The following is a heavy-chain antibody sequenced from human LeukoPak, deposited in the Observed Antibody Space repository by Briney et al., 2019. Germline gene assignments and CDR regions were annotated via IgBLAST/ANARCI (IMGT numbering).Heavy chain of an antibody. CDR2: IYYSGST. J-gene: IGHJ4*02. V-gene: IGHV4-31*11. D-gene: IGHD4-17*01. CDR3: ARGNGDYS. Sequence: SETLSLTCAVYGGSFSGDYWNWIRQHPGRGLEWIGYIYYSGSTYYNPSLKSRVTISVDTSKNQFSLRLTSVTAADTAVYFCARGNGDYSWGQGTLVTVSS. CDR1: GGSFSGDY.